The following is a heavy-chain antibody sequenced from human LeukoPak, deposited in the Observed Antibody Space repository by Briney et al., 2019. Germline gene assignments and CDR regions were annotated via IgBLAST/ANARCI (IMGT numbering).Heavy chain of an antibody. CDR1: GFTFSSYA. CDR2: ISGSGGST. Sequence: ASLRLSCAASGFTFSSYAMSWVRQAPGKGLEWVSAISGSGGSTYYADSVRGRFTISRDNSKNTLYLQMNSLRAEDTAVYYCAKGGTIGWLQHGHFDYWGQGTLVTVSS. CDR3: AKGGTIGWLQHGHFDY. J-gene: IGHJ4*02. D-gene: IGHD5-24*01. V-gene: IGHV3-23*01.